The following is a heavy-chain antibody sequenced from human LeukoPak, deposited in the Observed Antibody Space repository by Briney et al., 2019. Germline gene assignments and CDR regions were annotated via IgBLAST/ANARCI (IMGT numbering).Heavy chain of an antibody. CDR3: ARVPLYSSHMDV. J-gene: IGHJ6*03. V-gene: IGHV4-31*03. CDR1: GGSISSGGYY. D-gene: IGHD6-13*01. Sequence: SETLSLTCTVSGGSISSGGYYWSWIRQHPGKGLEWIGYIYYSGSTYYNPSLKSRVTISVDTSKNQFSLKLSSVTAADTAVYYCARVPLYSSHMDVWGKGTTVTVSS. CDR2: IYYSGST.